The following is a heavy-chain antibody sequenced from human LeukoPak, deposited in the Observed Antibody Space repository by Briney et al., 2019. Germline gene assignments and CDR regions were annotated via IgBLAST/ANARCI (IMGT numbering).Heavy chain of an antibody. J-gene: IGHJ4*02. CDR3: ARVFRRAAGEDY. CDR1: GGTFSSYA. CDR2: IIPILGIA. V-gene: IGHV1-69*04. D-gene: IGHD6-13*01. Sequence: SVKVSCKASGGTFSSYAISWVRQAPGQGLEWMGRIIPILGIANYAQKFQGRVTITADKSTSTAYMELSSLRSEDTAVYYCARVFRRAAGEDYWGQGTLVSVSS.